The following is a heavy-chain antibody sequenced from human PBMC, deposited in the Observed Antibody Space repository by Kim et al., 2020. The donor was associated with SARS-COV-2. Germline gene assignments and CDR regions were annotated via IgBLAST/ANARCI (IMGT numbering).Heavy chain of an antibody. D-gene: IGHD2-8*02. CDR2: INFKSGAR. CDR3: ARPLAGVLEAFDY. CDR1: GDRFTPYS. J-gene: IGHJ4*02. Sequence: ASVKVSCKASGDRFTPYSMYWVRQAPGQGLEWMGRINFKSGARSYAPKFQGRVTMTADTSITTAYIELSGLTSDDTAVYYCARPLAGVLEAFDYWGQGTQVSVSS. V-gene: IGHV1-2*06.